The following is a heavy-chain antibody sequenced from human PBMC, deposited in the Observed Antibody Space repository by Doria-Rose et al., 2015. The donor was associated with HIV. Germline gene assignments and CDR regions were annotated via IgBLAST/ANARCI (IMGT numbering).Heavy chain of an antibody. CDR3: AREEDYGGPWYFDL. CDR1: GGSISSGSYY. V-gene: IGHV4-61*02. CDR2: THATGST. D-gene: IGHD4-17*01. Sequence: QVQLQESGPGLGKSSQTLSLSCTVSGGSISSGSYYWSWIRQPAGKGLEWIGRTHATGSTSYNPSLKSRVTISVDTSKNQFFLKLSSVTPADTALYYCAREEDYGGPWYFDLWGRGTLVTVSS. J-gene: IGHJ2*01.